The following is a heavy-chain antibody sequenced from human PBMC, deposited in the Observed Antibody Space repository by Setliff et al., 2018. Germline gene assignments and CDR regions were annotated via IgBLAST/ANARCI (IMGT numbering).Heavy chain of an antibody. CDR3: ARGPNTYDSSGYYYRAGYYYY. Sequence: PSETLSLTCTVSGDSISTNSYYWGWIRQPPGKGLEWIGSISSSGSTYYNPPLKRQVTISVDTSKTQFSLKLSSVTAADTAVYYCARGPNTYDSSGYYYRAGYYYYWGQGTLVTVSS. CDR2: ISSSGST. CDR1: GDSISTNSYY. V-gene: IGHV4-39*01. D-gene: IGHD3-22*01. J-gene: IGHJ4*02.